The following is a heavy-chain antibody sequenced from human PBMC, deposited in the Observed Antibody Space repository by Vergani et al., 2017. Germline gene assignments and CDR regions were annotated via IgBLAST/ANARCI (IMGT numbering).Heavy chain of an antibody. D-gene: IGHD2-2*01. CDR1: GYTFTGYY. CDR2: INPNSGGT. Sequence: QVQLVQSGAEVKKPGASVKVSCKASGYTFTGYYMHWVRQAPGQGLEWMGWINPNSGGTNYAQKFQGRVTVTRDASISTAYMELSRLGSDETAVYYCARGLTRYCSSTSCPXVDYGGQGTLVTVSS. J-gene: IGHJ4*02. V-gene: IGHV1-2*02. CDR3: ARGLTRYCSSTSCPXVDY.